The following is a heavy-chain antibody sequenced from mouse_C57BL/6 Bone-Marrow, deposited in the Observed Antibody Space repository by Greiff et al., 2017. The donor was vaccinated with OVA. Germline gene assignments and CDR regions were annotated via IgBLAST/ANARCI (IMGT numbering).Heavy chain of an antibody. CDR3: ARPPYGSSSSYAMDY. CDR2: IYPGSGST. V-gene: IGHV1-55*01. D-gene: IGHD1-1*01. Sequence: VQLQQSDAELVKPGASVKMSCKASGYTFTSYWITWVKQRPGQGLEWIGDIYPGSGSTNYNEKFKSKATLTVDTSSSTAYMQLSSLTSEDSAVYYCARPPYGSSSSYAMDYWGQGTSVTVSS. J-gene: IGHJ4*01. CDR1: GYTFTSYW.